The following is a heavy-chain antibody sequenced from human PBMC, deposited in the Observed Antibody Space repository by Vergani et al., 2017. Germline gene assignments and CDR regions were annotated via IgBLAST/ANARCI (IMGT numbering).Heavy chain of an antibody. Sequence: QLQLQESGPGLVKPSETLSLTCTVSGGSISSSSYYWGWIRQPPGKGLEWIGSIYYSGSTYYNPSLKSRVTISVYTSKNQFSLKLSSVTAADTAVYYCARHSIAVVPPAYYYYYGMDVWGQGTTVTVSS. D-gene: IGHD6-19*01. CDR1: GGSISSSSYY. CDR2: IYYSGST. J-gene: IGHJ6*02. CDR3: ARHSIAVVPPAYYYYYGMDV. V-gene: IGHV4-39*01.